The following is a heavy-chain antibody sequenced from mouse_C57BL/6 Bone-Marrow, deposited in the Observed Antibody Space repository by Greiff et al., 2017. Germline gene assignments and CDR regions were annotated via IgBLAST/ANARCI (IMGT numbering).Heavy chain of an antibody. CDR1: GYTFTSYW. Sequence: QVQLQQPGAELVKPGASVKMSCKASGYTFTSYWITWVKQRPGQGLEWIGDIYPGSGSTNYNEKFKSKATLTVDTSSSTAYMELRSLTSEDSAVYYCAKGETTVVAQYYYAMDYWGQGTSVTVSS. D-gene: IGHD1-1*01. J-gene: IGHJ4*01. V-gene: IGHV1-55*01. CDR3: AKGETTVVAQYYYAMDY. CDR2: IYPGSGST.